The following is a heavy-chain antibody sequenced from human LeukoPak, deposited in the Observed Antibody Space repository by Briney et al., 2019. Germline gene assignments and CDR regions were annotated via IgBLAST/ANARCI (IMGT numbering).Heavy chain of an antibody. V-gene: IGHV4-39*07. J-gene: IGHJ4*02. CDR2: IHYSGST. CDR1: GGSISSSFYS. CDR3: ARDAYSSSWSRLFYFDY. D-gene: IGHD6-13*01. Sequence: SETLSLTCTVSGGSISSSFYSWGWIRQPPGKGLEWIGSIHYSGSTYDNPSLKSRVTISVDTSKNQFSLKLSSVTAADPAVYYCARDAYSSSWSRLFYFDYWGQGTLVTVSS.